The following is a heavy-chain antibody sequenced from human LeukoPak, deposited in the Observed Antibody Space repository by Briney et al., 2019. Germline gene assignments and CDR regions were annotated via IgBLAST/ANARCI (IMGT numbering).Heavy chain of an antibody. V-gene: IGHV3-21*01. D-gene: IGHD4-11*01. J-gene: IGHJ4*02. CDR3: ARADQQYYFDY. CDR1: GFTFSSYS. Sequence: GRSLRLSCAASGFTFSSYSMNWVRQAPGKGLEWVSSISSRSSYIYYADSVKGRFTISRDNAKNSLYLQMNSLRAEDTAVYYCARADQQYYFDYWGQGTLVTVSS. CDR2: ISSRSSYI.